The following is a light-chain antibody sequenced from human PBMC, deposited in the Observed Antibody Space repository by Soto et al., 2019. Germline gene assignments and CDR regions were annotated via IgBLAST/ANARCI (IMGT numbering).Light chain of an antibody. Sequence: QSGLTQPASVPGSPGQSITISCNGSSRDIGTYKYVSWYQQRPDKAPRLMTYEVVNRPSGISDRFSGSKSGNTASLTISDLQPEDDADYYCSSFTRDATLIFGGGTKLTVL. V-gene: IGLV2-14*01. CDR1: SRDIGTYKY. J-gene: IGLJ2*01. CDR3: SSFTRDATLI. CDR2: EVV.